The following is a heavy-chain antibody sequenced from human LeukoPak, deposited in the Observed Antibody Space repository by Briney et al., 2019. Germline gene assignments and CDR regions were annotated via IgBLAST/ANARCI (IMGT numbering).Heavy chain of an antibody. V-gene: IGHV3-21*04. Sequence: GGSLRLSCAASGFTFSSYGMHWVRQAPGKGLEWVSSISSSSSYIYYADSVKGRFTISRDNSKNTLYLQMNSLRAEDTAVYYCAKEPNLHYDFWSGFGGYWGQGTLVTVSS. D-gene: IGHD3-3*01. CDR2: ISSSSSYI. CDR1: GFTFSSYG. CDR3: AKEPNLHYDFWSGFGGY. J-gene: IGHJ4*02.